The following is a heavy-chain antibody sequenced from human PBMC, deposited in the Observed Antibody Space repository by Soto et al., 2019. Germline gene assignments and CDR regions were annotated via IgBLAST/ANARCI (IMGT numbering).Heavy chain of an antibody. D-gene: IGHD3-9*01. V-gene: IGHV4-34*01. CDR2: INHSGST. J-gene: IGHJ4*02. CDR3: ARRHYDILTRTKRLDY. CDR1: GGSFSGYY. Sequence: SETLSLTCAFYGGSFSGYYWSLIRQPPGKGLEWIGEINHSGSTNYNPSLKSRVTISVDTSKNQFSLKLSSVTAADTAVYYCARRHYDILTRTKRLDYWGQGTLVTVSS.